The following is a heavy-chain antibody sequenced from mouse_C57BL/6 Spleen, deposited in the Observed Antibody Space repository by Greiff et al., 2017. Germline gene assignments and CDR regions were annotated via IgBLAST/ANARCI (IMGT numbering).Heavy chain of an antibody. V-gene: IGHV2-9-1*01. CDR3: ARDSNYGYFDV. D-gene: IGHD2-5*01. CDR1: GFSLTSYA. J-gene: IGHJ1*03. Sequence: VKLVESGPGLVAPSQSLSITCTVSGFSLTSYAISWVRQPPGKGLEWLGVIWTGGGTTYTSALKSRLSISKDNSKSQVFLKMNSLQTDDTARYYCARDSNYGYFDVWGTGTTVTVSS. CDR2: IWTGGGT.